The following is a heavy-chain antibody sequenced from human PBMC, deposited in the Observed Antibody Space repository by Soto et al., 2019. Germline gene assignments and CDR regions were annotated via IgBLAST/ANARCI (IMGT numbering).Heavy chain of an antibody. CDR3: AKDRFKAAANGMDV. V-gene: IGHV3-30*18. J-gene: IGHJ6*02. D-gene: IGHD6-13*01. CDR2: ISYDGSNK. Sequence: PGGSLRLSCAASGFTFSSYGMHWVRQAPGKGLEWVAVISYDGSNKYYADSVKGRFTISRDNSKNTLYLQMNSLRAEDTAVYYCAKDRFKAAANGMDVWGQGTTVTVSS. CDR1: GFTFSSYG.